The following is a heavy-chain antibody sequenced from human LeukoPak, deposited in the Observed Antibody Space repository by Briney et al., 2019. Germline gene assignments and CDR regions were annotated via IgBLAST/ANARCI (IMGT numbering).Heavy chain of an antibody. Sequence: GASVKVSCKASGYTFTGYYMHWVRQAPGQGLEWMGIINPSGGSTSYAQKFQGRVTMTRDMSTSTVYMELSSLRSEDTAVYYCARAMVRGVTTHNWFDPWGQGTLVTVSS. CDR2: INPSGGST. CDR3: ARAMVRGVTTHNWFDP. D-gene: IGHD3-10*01. V-gene: IGHV1-46*01. J-gene: IGHJ5*02. CDR1: GYTFTGYY.